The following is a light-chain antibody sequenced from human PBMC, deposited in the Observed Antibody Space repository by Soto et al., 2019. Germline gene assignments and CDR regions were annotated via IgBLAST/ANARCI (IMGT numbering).Light chain of an antibody. CDR2: GAS. CDR1: QSVSSSY. V-gene: IGKV3-20*01. J-gene: IGKJ1*01. Sequence: EIVFTQSPGTLSLSPWERANLSWRVSQSVSSSYLAWYQQKPGQATRILIHGASSRATRIPDRFSGSGSRTDFTLTISRLETEDCAVYYCQQYGGSPRTFGQGTKVDI. CDR3: QQYGGSPRT.